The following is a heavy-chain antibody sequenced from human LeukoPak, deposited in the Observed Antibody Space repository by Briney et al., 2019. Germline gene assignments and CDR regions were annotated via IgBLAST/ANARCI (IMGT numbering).Heavy chain of an antibody. D-gene: IGHD1-26*01. J-gene: IGHJ4*02. Sequence: ASVKVSCKASGFTFTSSAMQWVRQARGQRLEWIGWIVDGSGNTNYAQKFQERVTITRDMSTSTAYMELSSLRSEDTAVYYCAAGGSGSYYIDYWGQGTLVTVSS. CDR3: AAGGSGSYYIDY. CDR2: IVDGSGNT. V-gene: IGHV1-58*02. CDR1: GFTFTSSA.